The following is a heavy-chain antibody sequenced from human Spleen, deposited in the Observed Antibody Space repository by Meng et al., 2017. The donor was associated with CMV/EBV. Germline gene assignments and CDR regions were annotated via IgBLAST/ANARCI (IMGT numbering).Heavy chain of an antibody. Sequence: SETLSLTCAVYGGSFSGYYLSWIRQSPGKGLEWIGEINHSGSTNYNPTLKSRVTISVDTSKNQFSLKLSSVTAADTAVYYCARMGFLPAAGGYYYYGMDVWGQGTTVTVSS. CDR2: INHSGST. V-gene: IGHV4-34*01. CDR3: ARMGFLPAAGGYYYYGMDV. CDR1: GGSFSGYY. J-gene: IGHJ6*02. D-gene: IGHD2-2*01.